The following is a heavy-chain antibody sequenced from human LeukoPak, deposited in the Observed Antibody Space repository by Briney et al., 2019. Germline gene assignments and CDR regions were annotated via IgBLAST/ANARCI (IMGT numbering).Heavy chain of an antibody. CDR3: ARVYYSSSYDYWYFDL. D-gene: IGHD6-13*01. J-gene: IGHJ2*01. CDR1: GGSIKSYY. Sequence: SETLSLTCTVSGGSIKSYYWSWIRQPPGKGLEWIGYIYYSGSTNYNPSLKSRVTISVDTSKNQFSLKLSSVTAADTAVYYCARVYYSSSYDYWYFDLWGRGTLVTVSS. CDR2: IYYSGST. V-gene: IGHV4-59*01.